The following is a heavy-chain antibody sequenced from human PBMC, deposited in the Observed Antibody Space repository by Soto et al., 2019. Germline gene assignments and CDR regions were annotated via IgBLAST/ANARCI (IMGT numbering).Heavy chain of an antibody. D-gene: IGHD2-15*01. CDR2: INPSGGST. CDR3: ARESYVVVVAATPYYFDY. Sequence: ASVKVSCKASGYTFTSYYMHWVRQAPGQGLEWMGIINPSGGSTSYAQKFQGRVTMTRDTSTSTVYMELSSLRSEDTAVYYCARESYVVVVAATPYYFDYWGQGTLVTVSS. J-gene: IGHJ4*02. CDR1: GYTFTSYY. V-gene: IGHV1-46*03.